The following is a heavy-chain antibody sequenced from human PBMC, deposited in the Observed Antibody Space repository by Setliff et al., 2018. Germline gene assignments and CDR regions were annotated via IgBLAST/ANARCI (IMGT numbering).Heavy chain of an antibody. J-gene: IGHJ4*02. CDR2: ISSSSTI. D-gene: IGHD1-26*01. CDR3: ARDRGSGSYFLRYFDY. CDR1: GFTFSSYS. Sequence: LRLSCAASGFTFSSYSMNWVRQAPGKGLEWVSYISSSSTICYADSVKGRFTISRDNAKNSLYLQMNSLRAEDTAVYYCARDRGSGSYFLRYFDYWGQGTLVTVSS. V-gene: IGHV3-48*01.